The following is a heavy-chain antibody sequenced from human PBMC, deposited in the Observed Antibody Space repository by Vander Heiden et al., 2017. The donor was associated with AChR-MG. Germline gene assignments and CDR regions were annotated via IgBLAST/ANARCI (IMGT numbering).Heavy chain of an antibody. D-gene: IGHD1-26*01. CDR1: GFTFSSYG. J-gene: IGHJ4*02. CDR3: AIPKGRGSYFRYYFDY. V-gene: IGHV3-30*03. CDR2: ISYDGSNK. Sequence: QVQLVESGGGVVQPGRSLRLACAASGFTFSSYGMHWVRQAPGKGLEWVAVISYDGSNKYYADSVKGRFTISRDNSKNTLYLQMNSLRAEDTAVYYCAIPKGRGSYFRYYFDYWGQGTLVTVSS.